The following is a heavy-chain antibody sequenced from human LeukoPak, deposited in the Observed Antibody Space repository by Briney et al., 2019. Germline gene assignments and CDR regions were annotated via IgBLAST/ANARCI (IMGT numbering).Heavy chain of an antibody. D-gene: IGHD1-26*01. CDR1: GFTFSSYG. V-gene: IGHV3-23*01. CDR2: IRSSDSGGST. J-gene: IGHJ3*02. Sequence: GGSLRLSCAASGFTFSSYGMSWVRQAPGKGLEWVSVIRSSDSGGSTYYADSVKGRFTISRDNAKNSLYLQMNSLRAEDTAVYYCARELREHGVFDIWGQGTMVTVSS. CDR3: ARELREHGVFDI.